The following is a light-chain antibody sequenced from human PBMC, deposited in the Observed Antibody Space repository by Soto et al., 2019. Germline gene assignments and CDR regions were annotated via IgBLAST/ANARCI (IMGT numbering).Light chain of an antibody. CDR2: GAS. CDR1: QSVSAN. V-gene: IGKV3-20*01. CDR3: QQYGSAPVT. Sequence: EIVLTQSPATLSVSPGERATLSCRASQSVSANVAWYQQKPGQAPRLLIYGASSRATGIPDRFSGSGSGTDFTLTISRLEPEDFAVYYCQQYGSAPVTFGGGTKVDIK. J-gene: IGKJ4*01.